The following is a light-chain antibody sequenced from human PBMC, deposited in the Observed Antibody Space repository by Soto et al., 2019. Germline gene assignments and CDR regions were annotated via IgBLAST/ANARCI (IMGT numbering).Light chain of an antibody. CDR2: KAS. CDR1: QSISSW. V-gene: IGKV1-5*03. CDR3: QQYASYPYP. Sequence: DIQMTQSPSTLSASVGDRVTITCRASQSISSWLAWYQQKPGKAPKLLVYKASSLETGVPSRFSASASGTEFTLTISSLQPDDFATYYCQQYASYPYPFGQETKLEIK. J-gene: IGKJ2*01.